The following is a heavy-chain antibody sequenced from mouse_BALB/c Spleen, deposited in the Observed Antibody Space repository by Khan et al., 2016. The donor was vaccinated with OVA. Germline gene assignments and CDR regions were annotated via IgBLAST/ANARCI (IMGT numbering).Heavy chain of an antibody. CDR2: IYPGDGDT. V-gene: IGHV1-80*01. J-gene: IGHJ3*01. D-gene: IGHD2-14*01. CDR3: ARSGYDYFAY. Sequence: QVQLQQPGAELVRPGSSVKISCKASGYAFSNYWMNWVKQRPGQGLEWIGQIYPGDGDTSFTGKFRGKATLTADKSSSTAYMQLSSRTSEDSAVYFCARSGYDYFAYWGQGTLVTVSA. CDR1: GYAFSNYW.